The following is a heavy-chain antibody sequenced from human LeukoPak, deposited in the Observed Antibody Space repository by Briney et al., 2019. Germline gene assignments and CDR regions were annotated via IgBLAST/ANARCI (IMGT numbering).Heavy chain of an antibody. CDR3: ARLTGTTQTFDY. CDR1: GGTFSSYA. J-gene: IGHJ4*02. V-gene: IGHV1-2*02. Sequence: ASVKVSCKASGGTFSSYAISWVRQAPGQGLEWMGWINPNSGGTNYAQKFQGRVTMTRDTSISTAYMELSRLRSDDTAVYYCARLTGTTQTFDYWGQGTLVTVSS. D-gene: IGHD1-7*01. CDR2: INPNSGGT.